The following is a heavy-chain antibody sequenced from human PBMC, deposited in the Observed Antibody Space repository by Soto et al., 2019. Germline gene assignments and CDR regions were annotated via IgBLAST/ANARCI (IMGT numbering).Heavy chain of an antibody. J-gene: IGHJ4*02. V-gene: IGHV1-2*04. CDR1: GSTLTGYY. D-gene: IGHD6-13*01. CDR3: ARDLSGYSSFIMFDY. CDR2: INPNSGGT. Sequence: ASVEVSCKASGSTLTGYYMHWVRQAPGQGLEWMGWINPNSGGTNYAQKFQGWVTMTRDTSISTAYMELSRLRSDDTAVYYCARDLSGYSSFIMFDYWGQGTLVTVSS.